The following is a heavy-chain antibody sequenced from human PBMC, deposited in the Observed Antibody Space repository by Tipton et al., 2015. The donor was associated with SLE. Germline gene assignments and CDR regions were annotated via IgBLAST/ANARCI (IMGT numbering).Heavy chain of an antibody. Sequence: QLVQSGAEVKKPGASVKVSCKASGYTFTSYDINWVRQATGKGLEWMGWMNPNSGNTGYAQKFQGRVTMTRNTSISTAYMELSSLRSEDTAVYYCALVFYYGSGSYQYFFDYWGQGTLVTVSS. CDR3: ALVFYYGSGSYQYFFDY. D-gene: IGHD3-10*01. CDR2: MNPNSGNT. J-gene: IGHJ4*02. CDR1: GYTFTSYD. V-gene: IGHV1-8*01.